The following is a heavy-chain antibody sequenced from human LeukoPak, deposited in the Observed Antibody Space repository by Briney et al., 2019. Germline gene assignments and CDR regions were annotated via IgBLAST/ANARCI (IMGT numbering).Heavy chain of an antibody. Sequence: GGSLRLSCAASGFTFSSYSMNWVRQAPGKGLEWVSSINSSSSYIYYADSVKGRFTISRDNAKNSLYLQMNSLRAEDTAVYYCAREHVVVVPAANSYGMDVWGQGTTVTVSS. V-gene: IGHV3-21*01. CDR1: GFTFSSYS. CDR2: INSSSSYI. D-gene: IGHD2-2*01. CDR3: AREHVVVVPAANSYGMDV. J-gene: IGHJ6*02.